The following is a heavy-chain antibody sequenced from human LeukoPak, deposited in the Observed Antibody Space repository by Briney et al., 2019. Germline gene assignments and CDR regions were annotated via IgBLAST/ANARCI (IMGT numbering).Heavy chain of an antibody. CDR2: TSHDEGNK. CDR1: GFTFSNYA. D-gene: IGHD5-18*01. Sequence: GGSLRLSCAASGFTFSNYAMRWVRQDPGKGLEWVAATSHDEGNKYYADSVKGRFTISRDNSRNTLYLEVNSLRTDDTAVYYCARGPGLAMGKGYFDYCGQGTLVTVSS. CDR3: ARGPGLAMGKGYFDY. V-gene: IGHV3-30*04. J-gene: IGHJ4*02.